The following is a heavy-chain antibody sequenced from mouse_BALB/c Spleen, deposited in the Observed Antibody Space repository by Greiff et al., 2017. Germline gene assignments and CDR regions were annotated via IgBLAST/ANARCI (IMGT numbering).Heavy chain of an antibody. Sequence: LQESGAELARPGASVKLSCKASGYTFTDYYINWVKQRTGQGLEWIGEIYPGSGNTYYNEKFKGKATLTADKSSSTAYMQLSSLTAEDSAVYFCARTPTTVVSYWYFDVWGAGTTVTVSS. CDR1: GYTFTDYY. CDR2: IYPGSGNT. J-gene: IGHJ1*01. V-gene: IGHV1-77*01. D-gene: IGHD1-1*01. CDR3: ARTPTTVVSYWYFDV.